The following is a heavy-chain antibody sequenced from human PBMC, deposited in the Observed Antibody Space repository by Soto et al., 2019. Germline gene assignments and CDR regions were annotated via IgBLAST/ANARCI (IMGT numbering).Heavy chain of an antibody. Sequence: SQTLSLTCAISGDSVSSNTAAWNWVRQSPSRGLEWLGRTYYRSKWSYNYAPSVRSRKTINADTSKNKFSLQLDSVTPDYTAVFYCARGPAFCSGGTCPNWFDPWGQGTLVTVSS. V-gene: IGHV6-1*01. CDR1: GDSVSSNTAA. CDR3: ARGPAFCSGGTCPNWFDP. CDR2: TYYRSKWSY. J-gene: IGHJ5*01. D-gene: IGHD2-15*01.